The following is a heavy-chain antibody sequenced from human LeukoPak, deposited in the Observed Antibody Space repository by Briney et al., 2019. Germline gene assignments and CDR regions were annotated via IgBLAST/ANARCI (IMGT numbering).Heavy chain of an antibody. CDR2: LSYDGINK. V-gene: IGHV3-30*18. CDR3: AKDRSGNYYFDY. CDR1: GFTITSYG. J-gene: IGHJ4*02. D-gene: IGHD1-26*01. Sequence: GGSLRLSCAVSGFTITSYGMHWVRQAPGKGLEWVAVLSYDGINKFYADFVKGRFTISRDNSKNTLYLQMNSLRAEDTAVYYCAKDRSGNYYFDYWGQGTLVTVSS.